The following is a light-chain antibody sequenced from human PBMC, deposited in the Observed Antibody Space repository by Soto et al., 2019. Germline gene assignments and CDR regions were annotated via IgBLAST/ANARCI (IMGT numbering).Light chain of an antibody. V-gene: IGKV3-20*01. J-gene: IGKJ4*01. CDR2: GAS. Sequence: EIVLTQSPGTLSLSPGERATLSCSASQSVSLTALAWYQHKPGQAPRLLIYGASFRATGIPHRFSGSGAGTDFTLTISSLESEDAAVYYCQKYCSSPLTFGGGTKVDIK. CDR3: QKYCSSPLT. CDR1: QSVSLTA.